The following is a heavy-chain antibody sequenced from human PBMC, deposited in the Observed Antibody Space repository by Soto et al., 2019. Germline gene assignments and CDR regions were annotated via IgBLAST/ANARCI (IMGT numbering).Heavy chain of an antibody. D-gene: IGHD2-21*02. CDR3: ARAREVTFVRMPSSH. CDR1: GFTFDGYA. J-gene: IGHJ4*02. CDR2: IGGSGDGT. Sequence: GGSLRLSCATSGFTFDGYAMSWVRQAPGKGLQWVSSIGGSGDGTYYADSVKGRFTISRDNSKNTLYLQMNSLRAEDTAVYYCARAREVTFVRMPSSHWGQGTLVTVSS. V-gene: IGHV3-23*01.